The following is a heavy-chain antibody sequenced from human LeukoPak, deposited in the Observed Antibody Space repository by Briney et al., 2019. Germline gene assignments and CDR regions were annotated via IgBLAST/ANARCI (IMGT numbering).Heavy chain of an antibody. CDR2: IYYSGST. J-gene: IGHJ5*02. CDR1: GGSISSNSYY. V-gene: IGHV4-39*07. CDR3: ARLTGYSSESWFDP. Sequence: PSETLSLTCAVSGGSISSNSYYWGWIRQPPGKGLEWIGSIYYSGSTNYNPSLKSRVTIPVHTSKNQFSLKLSSVTAADTAVYYCARLTGYSSESWFDPWGQGTLVTVSS. D-gene: IGHD3-9*01.